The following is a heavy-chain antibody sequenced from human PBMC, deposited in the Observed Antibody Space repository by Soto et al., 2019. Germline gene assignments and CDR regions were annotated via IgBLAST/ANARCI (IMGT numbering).Heavy chain of an antibody. CDR1: GFTFSSYA. J-gene: IGHJ4*02. D-gene: IGHD3-16*02. V-gene: IGHV3-30-3*01. Sequence: QVQLVESGGGVVQPGRSLRLSCAASGFTFSSYAMHWVRQAPGKGLEWVAVISYDGSNKYYADSVKGRFTISRDNSKNTLYLQMSSLRAEDTAVYYCARALARHYVWGSYRAYFDYWGQGPLVTVSS. CDR3: ARALARHYVWGSYRAYFDY. CDR2: ISYDGSNK.